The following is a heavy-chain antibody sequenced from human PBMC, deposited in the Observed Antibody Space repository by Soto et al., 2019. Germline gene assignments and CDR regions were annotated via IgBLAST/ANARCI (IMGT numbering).Heavy chain of an antibody. CDR1: GESISSVDYF. V-gene: IGHV4-30-4*01. D-gene: IGHD2-15*01. CDR3: ARGRYCLTGRCFPNWFDS. CDR2: IYKSATT. J-gene: IGHJ5*01. Sequence: SETLSLTCSVSGESISSVDYFWAWIRQPPGQALEYIGYIYKSATTYYNPSFESRVAISLDTSKSQFSLNVTSVTAADTAVYFCARGRYCLTGRCFPNWFDSWGQGTLVTVSS.